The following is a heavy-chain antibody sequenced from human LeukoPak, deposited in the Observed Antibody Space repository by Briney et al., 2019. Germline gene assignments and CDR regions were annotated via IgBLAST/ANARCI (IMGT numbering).Heavy chain of an antibody. CDR2: INPNSGGT. D-gene: IGHD3-10*01. Sequence: ASVKVSCKASGYTFTGYYMHWVRQAPRQGLEWMGWINPNSGGTNYAQKFQGRVTMTRDTSISTAYMELSRLRSDDTAVYYCARCSRAGSINCNYWGQGTLVTVSS. CDR1: GYTFTGYY. CDR3: ARCSRAGSINCNY. J-gene: IGHJ4*02. V-gene: IGHV1-2*02.